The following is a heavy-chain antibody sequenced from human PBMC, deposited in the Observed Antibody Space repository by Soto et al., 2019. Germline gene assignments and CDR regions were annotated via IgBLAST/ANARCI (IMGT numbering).Heavy chain of an antibody. D-gene: IGHD2-15*01. Sequence: GGSLRLSCAASGFTFGSYAMNWVRQAPGKGLEWVSTVGDDFRTYYADSVKGRSTVSRDNSKNTVYLQMDSLRAEDTAVYYCVRGNPTYNWHFDLWGRGTLVTVSS. CDR1: GFTFGSYA. CDR3: VRGNPTYNWHFDL. J-gene: IGHJ2*01. CDR2: VGDDFRT. V-gene: IGHV3-23*01.